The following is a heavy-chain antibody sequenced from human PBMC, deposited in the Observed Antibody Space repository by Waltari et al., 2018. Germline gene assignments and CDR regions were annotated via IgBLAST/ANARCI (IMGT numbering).Heavy chain of an antibody. CDR3: ASPSYYYDSSGYGAFDI. V-gene: IGHV1-69*12. CDR1: GGTFSSYD. Sequence: QVQLVQSGAEVKKPGSSVKVSCKASGGTFSSYDISWVRQAPGQGLEWMGGIIPIFGTANYAQKFQGRVTITADESTSTAYMELSSLRSEDTAVYYCASPSYYYDSSGYGAFDIWGQGTMVTVSS. CDR2: IIPIFGTA. D-gene: IGHD3-22*01. J-gene: IGHJ3*02.